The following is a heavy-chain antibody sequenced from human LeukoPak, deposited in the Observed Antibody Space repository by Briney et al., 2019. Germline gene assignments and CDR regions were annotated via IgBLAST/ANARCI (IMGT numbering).Heavy chain of an antibody. J-gene: IGHJ4*02. V-gene: IGHV1-69*05. CDR3: ARSRDSSGYTPYFDY. Sequence: SVKVSCKASGGTFSSYAISWVRQAPGQGLEWMGGIIPIFGTANYAQKLQRRVTITTDESTSTAYMELSSLRSEATAVYYCARSRDSSGYTPYFDYWGQGTLVTVSS. D-gene: IGHD3-22*01. CDR2: IIPIFGTA. CDR1: GGTFSSYA.